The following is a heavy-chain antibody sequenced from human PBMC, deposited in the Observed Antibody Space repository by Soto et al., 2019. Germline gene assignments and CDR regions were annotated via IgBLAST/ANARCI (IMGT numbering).Heavy chain of an antibody. D-gene: IGHD7-27*01. CDR3: VRKKSVWWLTGEHFNY. J-gene: IGHJ4*02. V-gene: IGHV1-46*03. CDR1: GYTFTSYY. Sequence: ASVKVSCKASGYTFTSYYMHWVRQAPGQGLVWMGIINPSGGSTSYAQKFHGRVTMTRDTSTSTVYMELSSLRSEDTAVYYCVRKKSVWWLTGEHFNYWGQGTLVTVS. CDR2: INPSGGST.